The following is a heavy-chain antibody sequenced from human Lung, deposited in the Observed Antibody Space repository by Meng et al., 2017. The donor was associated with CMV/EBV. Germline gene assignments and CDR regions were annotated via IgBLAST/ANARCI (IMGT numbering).Heavy chain of an antibody. CDR2: IYYSGSS. J-gene: IGHJ6*02. CDR1: GASIDSDNYY. V-gene: IGHV4-30-4*08. Sequence: SETXSLXXTVSGASIDSDNYYWSWIRQPPGKGLEWIGYIYYSGSSFYNPSLKSRVTISLNMSKNQFSLYLSSVTAADTAVYYCASVDYYNLMDVWGQGTTVXVSS. CDR3: ASVDYYNLMDV. D-gene: IGHD2-15*01.